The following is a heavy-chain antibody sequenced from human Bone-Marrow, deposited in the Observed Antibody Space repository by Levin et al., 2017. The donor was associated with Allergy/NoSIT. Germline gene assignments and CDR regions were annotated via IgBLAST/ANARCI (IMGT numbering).Heavy chain of an antibody. CDR2: ISFNGNNK. CDR1: GFTFSDYV. CDR3: ARGGFNGYDAYYYYGMAV. D-gene: IGHD5-12*01. J-gene: IGHJ6*02. V-gene: IGHV3-30-3*01. Sequence: GGSLRLSCAASGFTFSDYVIHWVRQAPGKGLEWVALISFNGNNKFHADSVKGRFTISRDNSKNTLYLQMNSLRTEDTAVYSCARGGFNGYDAYYYYGMAVWGHGTAVIVSS.